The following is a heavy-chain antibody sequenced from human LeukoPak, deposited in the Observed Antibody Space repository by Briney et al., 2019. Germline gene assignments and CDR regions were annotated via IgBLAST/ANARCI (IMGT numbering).Heavy chain of an antibody. Sequence: GGSLRLSCAASGFTFDDYGISWVRQAPGKGLEWVSGINWNGGSTGYADSVKGRFTISRDNAKNSLYLQMNSLRAEDTAVYYCARDGRLWYYDFWSGPLGGEYFDYWGQGTLVTVSS. V-gene: IGHV3-20*04. CDR1: GFTFDDYG. J-gene: IGHJ4*02. D-gene: IGHD3-3*01. CDR2: INWNGGST. CDR3: ARDGRLWYYDFWSGPLGGEYFDY.